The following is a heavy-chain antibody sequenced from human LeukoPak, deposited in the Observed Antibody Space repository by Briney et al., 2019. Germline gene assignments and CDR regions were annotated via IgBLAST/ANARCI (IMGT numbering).Heavy chain of an antibody. CDR3: ARAAYSSTWYSRYFDL. J-gene: IGHJ2*01. Sequence: GGSLRLSCAASGFTFSSYGMSWVRQAPGKGLEWVSGIGTAGEIYYPGSVKGRFTISRKNAKNSLYLQMNSLRAGDTAVYYCARAAYSSTWYSRYFDLWGRGTLVTVSS. CDR1: GFTFSSYG. D-gene: IGHD6-13*01. CDR2: IGTAGEI. V-gene: IGHV3-13*01.